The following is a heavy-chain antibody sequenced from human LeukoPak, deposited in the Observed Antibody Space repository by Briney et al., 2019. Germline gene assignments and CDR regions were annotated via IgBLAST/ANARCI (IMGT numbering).Heavy chain of an antibody. CDR3: ARGNYVSGYYYGMDV. CDR1: GGSISSGGYY. J-gene: IGHJ6*02. CDR2: TYYSGST. Sequence: SETLSLTCTVSGGSISSGGYYWSGIRQHPGKGLEWIGYTYYSGSTNYNPSLKSRVTISVDTSKNQFSLKLSSVTAADTAVYYCARGNYVSGYYYGMDVWGQGTTVTVSS. V-gene: IGHV4-61*08. D-gene: IGHD4-11*01.